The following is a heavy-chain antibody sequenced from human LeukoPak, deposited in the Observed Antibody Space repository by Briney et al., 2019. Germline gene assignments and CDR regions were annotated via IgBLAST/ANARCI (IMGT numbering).Heavy chain of an antibody. D-gene: IGHD3-9*01. Sequence: GRSLRLSCAASGFTFDDYAMHWVRQAPGKGLELVSGISWNSGSIGYADSVKGRFTISRDNAKNSLYLQMNSLRAEDMALYYCAKGSRSLTGGNWFDPWGQGTLVTVSS. CDR2: ISWNSGSI. CDR1: GFTFDDYA. CDR3: AKGSRSLTGGNWFDP. J-gene: IGHJ5*02. V-gene: IGHV3-9*03.